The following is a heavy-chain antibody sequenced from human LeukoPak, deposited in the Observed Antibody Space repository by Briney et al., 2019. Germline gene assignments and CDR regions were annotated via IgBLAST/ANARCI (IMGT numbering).Heavy chain of an antibody. CDR2: INPNSGGT. CDR3: ARVSYTTQAKFDY. CDR1: GYTFTGYY. J-gene: IGHJ4*02. Sequence: ASVKVSCKASGYTFTGYYMHWVRQAPGQGLEWMGWINPNSGGTNYAQKFQGRVTMTRDTSISTAYMELSRLRSDDTAVYYCARVSYTTQAKFDYWGQGTLVTVSS. D-gene: IGHD1-14*01. V-gene: IGHV1-2*02.